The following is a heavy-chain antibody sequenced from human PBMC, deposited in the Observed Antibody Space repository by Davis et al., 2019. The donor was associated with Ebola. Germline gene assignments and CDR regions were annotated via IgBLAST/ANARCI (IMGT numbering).Heavy chain of an antibody. J-gene: IGHJ6*03. CDR3: ARVRAEIAARPPAYYYYYMDV. CDR2: IYYSGST. Sequence: PSETLSLTCTVSGGSVSSGSYYWSWIRQPPGKGLEWIGYIYYSGSTNYNPSLKSRVTISVDTSKNQFSLKLSSVTAADTAVYYCARVRAEIAARPPAYYYYYMDVWGKGTTVTVSS. D-gene: IGHD6-6*01. V-gene: IGHV4-61*01. CDR1: GGSVSSGSYY.